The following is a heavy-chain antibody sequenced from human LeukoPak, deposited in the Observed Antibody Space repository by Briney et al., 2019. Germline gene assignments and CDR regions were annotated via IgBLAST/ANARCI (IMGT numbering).Heavy chain of an antibody. CDR2: IYYSGST. J-gene: IGHJ2*01. CDR3: ARRARENWYFDL. CDR1: GGSISSYY. Sequence: SETLSLTCTVSGGSISSYYWSWIWQPPGKGLEWIGYIYYSGSTNYIPSLRSRLTISVGTSQNQFSLKLSSVTAADTAVYYCARRARENWYFDLWGRGTLVTVSS. V-gene: IGHV4-59*08.